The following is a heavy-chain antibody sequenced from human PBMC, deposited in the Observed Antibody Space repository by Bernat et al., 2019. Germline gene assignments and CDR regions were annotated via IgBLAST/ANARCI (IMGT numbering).Heavy chain of an antibody. D-gene: IGHD6-13*01. CDR3: ARVRYSSSWRGEFDY. CDR2: IDWDDDK. Sequence: QVTLRESGPALVKPTQTLTLTCTFSGFSLSTSGMCVSWICQPPGKALEWLARIDWDDDKYYSTSLKTRLTISKDTSKNQVVLTMTNMDPVDTATYYCARVRYSSSWRGEFDYWGQGTLVTVSS. CDR1: GFSLSTSGMC. V-gene: IGHV2-70*15. J-gene: IGHJ4*02.